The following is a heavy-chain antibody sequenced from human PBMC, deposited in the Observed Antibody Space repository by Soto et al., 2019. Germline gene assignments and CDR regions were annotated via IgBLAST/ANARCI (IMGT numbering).Heavy chain of an antibody. CDR1: GYTFTSYG. CDR2: ISAYNGNT. Sequence: ASVKVSCKASGYTFTSYGISWARQAPGQGLEWMGWISAYNGNTNYAQKLQGRVTMTTDTSTSTAYMELRSLRSDDTAVYYCARPYSYGLRHAFDIWGQGTRVTVSS. D-gene: IGHD5-18*01. J-gene: IGHJ3*02. CDR3: ARPYSYGLRHAFDI. V-gene: IGHV1-18*01.